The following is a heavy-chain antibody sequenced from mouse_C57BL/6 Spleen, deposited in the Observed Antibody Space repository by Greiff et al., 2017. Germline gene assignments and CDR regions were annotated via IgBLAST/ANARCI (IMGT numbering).Heavy chain of an antibody. J-gene: IGHJ1*03. Sequence: EVKLVESGGGLVKPGGSLKLSCAASGFTFSSYAMSWVRQTPEKRLEWVATISDSGSYTYYPDNVKGRFTISRDNAKNNLYLQMSHLKSEDTAMYYCASPFTTVVGYFDVWGTGTTVTVSS. D-gene: IGHD1-1*01. CDR2: ISDSGSYT. V-gene: IGHV5-4*03. CDR3: ASPFTTVVGYFDV. CDR1: GFTFSSYA.